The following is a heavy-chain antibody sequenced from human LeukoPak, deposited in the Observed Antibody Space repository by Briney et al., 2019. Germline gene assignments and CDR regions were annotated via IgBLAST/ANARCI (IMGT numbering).Heavy chain of an antibody. CDR3: ARGIESYGDYGY. Sequence: PSETLSLTCTVSGGSIYSYYWTWIRQPPGKGLEWIGYIYNSGSTKYNYNPSLKSRLTISIDTSKNQFSLKLSSLTAADTAIYYCARGIESYGDYGYWGQGILVTVSS. D-gene: IGHD4-17*01. CDR1: GGSIYSYY. CDR2: IYNSGSTKY. J-gene: IGHJ4*02. V-gene: IGHV4-59*01.